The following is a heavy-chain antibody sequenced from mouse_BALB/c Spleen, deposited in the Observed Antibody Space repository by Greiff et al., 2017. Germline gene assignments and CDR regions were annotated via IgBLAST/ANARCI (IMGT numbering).Heavy chain of an antibody. Sequence: EVKLVESGPELVKPGASVKISCKASGYSFTGYFMNWVKQSHGKSLEWIGRINPYNGDTFYNQKFKGKATLTVDKSSSTAHMELLSLTSEDSAVYYCGRGYYGSSYYFDYWGQGTTLTVSS. CDR1: GYSFTGYF. CDR2: INPYNGDT. CDR3: GRGYYGSSYYFDY. D-gene: IGHD1-1*01. J-gene: IGHJ2*01. V-gene: IGHV1-37*01.